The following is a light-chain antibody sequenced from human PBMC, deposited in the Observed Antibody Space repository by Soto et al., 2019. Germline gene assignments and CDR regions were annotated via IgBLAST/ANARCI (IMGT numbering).Light chain of an antibody. CDR3: SSYTSSSMEV. V-gene: IGLV2-14*01. Sequence: QSALTQPASVSGSPGQSITISCPGTSSAVGGYNYVSWYQQHPGKAPKLMIYEVSNRPSGVSNRFSGSKSGNTAALTISGLQAEDEADYYCSSYTSSSMEVFGTGTKLTVL. CDR2: EVS. J-gene: IGLJ1*01. CDR1: SSAVGGYNY.